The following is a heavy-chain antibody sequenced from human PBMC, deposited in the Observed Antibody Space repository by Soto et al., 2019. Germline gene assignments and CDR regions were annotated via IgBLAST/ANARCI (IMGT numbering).Heavy chain of an antibody. V-gene: IGHV4-39*02. Sequence: SETLSLTCTVPRASICCNGYYWGWIRQPPGKGLEWIGSVFQSGTTYYNPSLKSRVTISVDTSKNQFSLKVSSVTAADTAVYYCAIDSLLSSRRMDVWCQGTTVT. J-gene: IGHJ6*02. CDR1: RASICCNGYY. CDR2: VFQSGTT. CDR3: AIDSLLSSRRMDV.